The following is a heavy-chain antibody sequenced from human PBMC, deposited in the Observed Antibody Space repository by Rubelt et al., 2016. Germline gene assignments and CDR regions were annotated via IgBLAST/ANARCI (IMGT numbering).Heavy chain of an antibody. CDR2: INHSGST. CDR1: GGSFSGYY. J-gene: IGHJ5*01. D-gene: IGHD2-2*01. CDR3: ARSAADTSWSPPDS. V-gene: IGHV4-34*01. Sequence: LQQGGAGLLKPSETLSLTCAVYGGSFSGYYWSWIRQPPGKGLEWIGEINHSGSTNYNPSLKSRVTISVDTSKNQFSLKLSSVTAADTAVYYCARSAADTSWSPPDSWGQGTLVTVSS.